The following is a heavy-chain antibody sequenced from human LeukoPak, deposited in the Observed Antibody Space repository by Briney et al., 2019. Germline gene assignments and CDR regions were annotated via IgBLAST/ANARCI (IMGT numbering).Heavy chain of an antibody. J-gene: IGHJ4*02. CDR2: ISGSGGST. CDR3: AKDSPRYSSSWYWYYFDY. D-gene: IGHD6-13*01. CDR1: GGSFSGYY. Sequence: PSETLSLTCAVYGGSFSGYYWSWVRQAPGKGLEWVSAISGSGGSTYYADSVKGRFTISRDNSKNTLYLQMNSLRAEDTAVYYCAKDSPRYSSSWYWYYFDYWGQGTLVTVSS. V-gene: IGHV3-23*01.